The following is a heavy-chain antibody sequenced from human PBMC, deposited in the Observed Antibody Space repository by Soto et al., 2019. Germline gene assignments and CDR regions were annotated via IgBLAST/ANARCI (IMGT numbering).Heavy chain of an antibody. D-gene: IGHD3-22*01. CDR1: GGSVSSGSYY. CDR3: ARDYYDSSGLGGGPLNWFEP. Sequence: SETLSLTCTVSGGSVSSGSYYWSWIRQPPGKGLEWIGYIYYSGSTNYNPSLKSRVTISVDTSKNQFSLKLSSVTAADTAVYYCARDYYDSSGLGGGPLNWFEPWGQGTLVTVSS. V-gene: IGHV4-61*01. CDR2: IYYSGST. J-gene: IGHJ5*02.